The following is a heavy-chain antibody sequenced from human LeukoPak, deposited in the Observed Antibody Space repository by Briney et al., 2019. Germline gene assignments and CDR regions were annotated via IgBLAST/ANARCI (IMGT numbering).Heavy chain of an antibody. CDR3: ARRAGDYSHPYDY. V-gene: IGHV3-53*01. D-gene: IGHD3-22*01. CDR2: IYSGGNT. J-gene: IGHJ4*02. CDR1: GFTFSSYA. Sequence: GGSLRLSCAASGFTFSSYAMSWVRQAPGKGLEWVSFIYSGGNTHNSDSVKGRFTISRDNSKNTLYLQMNSLRAEDTAVYYCARRAGDYSHPYDYWGQGTLVTVSS.